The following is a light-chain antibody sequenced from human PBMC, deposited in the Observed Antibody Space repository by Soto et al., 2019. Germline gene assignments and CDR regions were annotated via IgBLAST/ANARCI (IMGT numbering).Light chain of an antibody. Sequence: DIQMTQSPSTLSGSVGDRVTITCRASQTNSSWLAWYQQKPGKAPELLIYAASTLQSGVPSRFSGSGSGTDFTLTISSLQPEDSASYYCQQSYSGLVAFGQGTKVDI. V-gene: IGKV1-39*01. J-gene: IGKJ1*01. CDR3: QQSYSGLVA. CDR1: QTNSSW. CDR2: AAS.